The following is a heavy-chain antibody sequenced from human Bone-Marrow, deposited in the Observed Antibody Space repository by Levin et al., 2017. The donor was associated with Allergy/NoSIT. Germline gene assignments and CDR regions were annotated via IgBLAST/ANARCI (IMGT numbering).Heavy chain of an antibody. V-gene: IGHV3-7*03. CDR1: GFTFSSYW. D-gene: IGHD6-6*01. CDR2: IKQDGSEK. J-gene: IGHJ5*02. Sequence: QPGGSLRLSCAASGFTFSSYWMSWVRQAPGKGLEWVANIKQDGSEKYYVDSVKGRFTISRDNAKNSLYLQMNSLRAEDTAVYYCARGGSSSGRGWFDPWGQGTLVTVSS. CDR3: ARGGSSSGRGWFDP.